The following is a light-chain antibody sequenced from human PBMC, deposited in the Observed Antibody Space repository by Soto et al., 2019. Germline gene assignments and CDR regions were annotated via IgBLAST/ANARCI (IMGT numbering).Light chain of an antibody. Sequence: QSVLTQPPSASGTPGQRVTISCSGSSSTTGSNTVNWYQQLPGTAPKLLIYSNNQRPSGVPDRFSGSKSGTSASLAIRGLQSEDEADYYCAAWDDSLNGLLVFGTGTKVTVL. CDR2: SNN. J-gene: IGLJ1*01. V-gene: IGLV1-44*01. CDR1: SSTTGSNT. CDR3: AAWDDSLNGLLV.